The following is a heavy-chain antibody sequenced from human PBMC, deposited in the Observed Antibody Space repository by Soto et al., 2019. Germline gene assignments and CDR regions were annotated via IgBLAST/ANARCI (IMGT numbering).Heavy chain of an antibody. CDR1: GFTFSSYG. V-gene: IGHV3-30*03. CDR3: AAEDSGGYYYAY. Sequence: QVQLVESGGGVVQPGRSLRLSCAASGFTFSSYGMHWVRQAPGKGLEWVAVISYDGSNKYYADSVKGRFTISRDNSKNTLDLKMNSLRAEDTAVLYCAAEDSGGYYYAYWGQGTLVTFSS. CDR2: ISYDGSNK. D-gene: IGHD3-22*01. J-gene: IGHJ4*02.